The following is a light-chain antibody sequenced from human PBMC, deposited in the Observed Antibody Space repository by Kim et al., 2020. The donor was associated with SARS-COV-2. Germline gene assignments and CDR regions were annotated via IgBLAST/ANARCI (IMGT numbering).Light chain of an antibody. J-gene: IGKJ1*01. Sequence: DIVMTQSPLSLPVTPGEPASISCRSSQSLLHSNGYNYLDWYLQKPGQSPQLLIYLGSNRASGVPDRFSGSGSGTDFTLKISRVEAEDVGVYYCMQALQTPRRTFGQGTTVDIK. CDR3: MQALQTPRRT. V-gene: IGKV2-28*01. CDR2: LGS. CDR1: QSLLHSNGYNY.